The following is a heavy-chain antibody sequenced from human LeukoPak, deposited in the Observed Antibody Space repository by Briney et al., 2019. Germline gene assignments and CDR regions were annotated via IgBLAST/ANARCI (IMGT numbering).Heavy chain of an antibody. D-gene: IGHD6-13*01. CDR1: GYSISSGYY. Sequence: SSETLSLTCTVSGYSISSGYYWGWIRQPPGKGLEWIGSIYHSGRTFYNPSLKSRVTISVDTSKNQFSLKLSSVTAADTAVYYCARRSSNYAVVDPWGQGTLVTVSS. CDR3: ARRSSNYAVVDP. V-gene: IGHV4-38-2*02. CDR2: IYHSGRT. J-gene: IGHJ5*02.